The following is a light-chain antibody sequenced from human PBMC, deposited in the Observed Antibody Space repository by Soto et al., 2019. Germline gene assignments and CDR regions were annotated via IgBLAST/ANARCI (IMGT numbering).Light chain of an antibody. CDR2: WAS. CDR3: QQYYDTPWT. CDR1: QSVFYSSNNKNY. Sequence: DIVMTQSPDSLAVSLGESATINCKSSQSVFYSSNNKNYLTWYQQKPGQPPKLLIYWASTREAGVPDRFSGSGSGTDFTLTISSLQAEDVAVYYCQQYYDTPWTFGQGTKVEIK. J-gene: IGKJ1*01. V-gene: IGKV4-1*01.